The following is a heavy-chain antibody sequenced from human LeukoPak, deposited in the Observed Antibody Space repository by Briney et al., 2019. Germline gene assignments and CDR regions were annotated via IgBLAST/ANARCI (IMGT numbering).Heavy chain of an antibody. Sequence: GGSLRLSCAASGFTFSSYAMHWVRQAPGQRLEWISSITSSSSYVFYADSVRGRFTISRDNAKNSLYLQIDSLRAEDTAVYYCARDPYSGYYGTYYYYYMDVWGKGTTVTISS. CDR2: ITSSSSYV. V-gene: IGHV3-21*01. CDR1: GFTFSSYA. J-gene: IGHJ6*03. D-gene: IGHD5-12*01. CDR3: ARDPYSGYYGTYYYYYMDV.